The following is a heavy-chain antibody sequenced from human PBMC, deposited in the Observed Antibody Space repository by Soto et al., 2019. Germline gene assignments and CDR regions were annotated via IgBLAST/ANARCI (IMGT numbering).Heavy chain of an antibody. CDR2: IYPGDSDT. CDR3: GRSYSSSGSENLEPTKNNYGMGV. D-gene: IGHD6-25*01. Sequence: PGASLKISCKGSGYSFTSYWIGWVRQMPGKGLEWMGIIYPGDSDTRYSPSFHGQVTISADKSISTAYLQWSSLKASDTAMYYCGRSYSSSGSENLEPTKNNYGMGVWGQGTRVTVSS. CDR1: GYSFTSYW. J-gene: IGHJ6*02. V-gene: IGHV5-51*01.